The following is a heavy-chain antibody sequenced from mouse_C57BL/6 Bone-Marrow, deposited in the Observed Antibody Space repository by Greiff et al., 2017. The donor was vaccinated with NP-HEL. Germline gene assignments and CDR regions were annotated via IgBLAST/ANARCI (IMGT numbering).Heavy chain of an antibody. V-gene: IGHV1-80*01. J-gene: IGHJ1*03. CDR1: GYAFSSYW. Sequence: VQLQQSGAELVKPGASVKLSCKASGYAFSSYWMNWVKQRPGKGLEWIGQIYPGDGDTNYNGKFKGKATLTADKSSSTAYMQLSSLTSEDSAVYFCARLPYYYGSSHWYFDVWGTGTTVTVSS. D-gene: IGHD1-1*01. CDR3: ARLPYYYGSSHWYFDV. CDR2: IYPGDGDT.